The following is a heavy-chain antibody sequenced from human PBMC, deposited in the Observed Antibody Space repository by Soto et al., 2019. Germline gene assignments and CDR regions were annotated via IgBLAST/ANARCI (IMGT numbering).Heavy chain of an antibody. CDR1: GYTFTGYY. D-gene: IGHD6-6*01. J-gene: IGHJ4*02. V-gene: IGHV1-2*04. Sequence: ASVKVSCKASGYTFTGYYMHWVRQAPGQGLEWMGWINPNSGGTNYARKFQGWVTMTRDTSISTAYMELSRLRSDDTAVYYCARGGSSQDQFDYWGPGTLDTVSS. CDR3: ARGGSSQDQFDY. CDR2: INPNSGGT.